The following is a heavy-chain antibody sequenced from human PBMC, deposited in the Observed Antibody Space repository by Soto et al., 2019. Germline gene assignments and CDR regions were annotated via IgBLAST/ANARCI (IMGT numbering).Heavy chain of an antibody. J-gene: IGHJ3*02. CDR3: DREASPDAFDI. V-gene: IGHV4-30-4*01. CDR1: GGSISSGDYY. CDR2: IYYSGST. Sequence: SETLCLTCTVSGGSISSGDYYWIWIRQPPGKGLEWIGYIYYSGSTYYNASLKSRISISVDTSQNQFSLKLSSVTAADTAVYYCDREASPDAFDIWGQGTMVTVSS.